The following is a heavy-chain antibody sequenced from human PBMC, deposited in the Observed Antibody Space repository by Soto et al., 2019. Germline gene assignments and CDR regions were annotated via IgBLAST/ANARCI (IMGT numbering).Heavy chain of an antibody. CDR1: GFTVSSKY. CDR3: ARDDVLCDGGRCYGIPLDV. D-gene: IGHD2-15*01. J-gene: IGHJ6*04. Sequence: EVQLVESGGGLVQPGGSLRLSCAASGFTVSSKYITWVRQAPGKELEWVSLIQSGGTTYYADSVKGRFTISRDTSENTLHLQMDSLRVEDTAVYYCARDDVLCDGGRCYGIPLDVWCKGTTVTVSS. CDR2: IQSGGTT. V-gene: IGHV3-66*01.